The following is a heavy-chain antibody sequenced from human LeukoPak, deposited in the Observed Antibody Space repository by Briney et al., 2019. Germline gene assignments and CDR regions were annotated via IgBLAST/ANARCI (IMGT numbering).Heavy chain of an antibody. V-gene: IGHV3-23*01. CDR2: IGHSSGT. Sequence: GGSLRLSCAASGFAFSSYAMSWVRLAPGKGPEWVATIGHSSGTWYADSVMGRFTVSRDNSKSTLYLEMNSLRGEDTAQYYCADFGSGSYIFDYWGQGSLVTVSS. D-gene: IGHD3-10*01. CDR3: ADFGSGSYIFDY. J-gene: IGHJ4*02. CDR1: GFAFSSYA.